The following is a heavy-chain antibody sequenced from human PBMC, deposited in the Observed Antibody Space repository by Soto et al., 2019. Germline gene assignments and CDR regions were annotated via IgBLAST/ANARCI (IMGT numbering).Heavy chain of an antibody. V-gene: IGHV4-30-2*01. CDR1: GGSISSGGYS. D-gene: IGHD3-10*01. CDR2: IYHSGST. Sequence: PSETLSLTCAVSGGSISSGGYSWSWIRQPPGKGLEWIGYIYHSGSTYYNPYLKSRVTISVDRSKNQFSLKLSSVTAADTAVYYCVFQIGIFYGEGGYCVPFAFWAQGTLVPGSS. CDR3: VFQIGIFYGEGGYCVPFAF. J-gene: IGHJ4*02.